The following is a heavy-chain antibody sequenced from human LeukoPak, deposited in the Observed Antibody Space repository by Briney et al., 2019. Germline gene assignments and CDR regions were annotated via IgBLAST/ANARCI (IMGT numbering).Heavy chain of an antibody. Sequence: SETLSLTCTVSGGSISSGGYYWSWIRQHPGKGLEWIGYIYYSGSTYYNPSLKSRVTISVDTSKNQFSLKLSSVTAADTAVYYCARTTVIAGTQCAFDIWGQGTMVTVSS. CDR2: IYYSGST. V-gene: IGHV4-31*03. J-gene: IGHJ3*02. CDR3: ARTTVIAGTQCAFDI. CDR1: GGSISSGGYY. D-gene: IGHD6-13*01.